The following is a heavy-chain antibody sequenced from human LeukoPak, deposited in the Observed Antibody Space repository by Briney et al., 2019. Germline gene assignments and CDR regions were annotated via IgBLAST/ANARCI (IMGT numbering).Heavy chain of an antibody. V-gene: IGHV1-2*02. CDR1: EYTFTVYF. J-gene: IGHJ4*02. Sequence: ASVKVSCKASEYTFTVYFMHWLRQAPGRGLEWMGWINPNSGDTTYAQKFQGRVTMTRDTSISTAYMELSRLRSDDTAVYYCARGPGVPRIAVAPAYYFDYWGQGTLVTVSS. CDR3: ARGPGVPRIAVAPAYYFDY. D-gene: IGHD6-19*01. CDR2: INPNSGDT.